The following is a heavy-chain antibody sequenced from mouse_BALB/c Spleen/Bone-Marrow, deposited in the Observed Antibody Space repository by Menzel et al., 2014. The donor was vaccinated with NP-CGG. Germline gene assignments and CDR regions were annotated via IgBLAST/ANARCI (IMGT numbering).Heavy chain of an antibody. D-gene: IGHD1-1*01. CDR2: INPSNGGT. J-gene: IGHJ1*01. CDR1: GYTFSSYY. V-gene: IGHV1S81*02. Sequence: QVQLQQSGAELVKPGASVKLSCKASGYTFSSYYMYWVKQRPGQGLEWIGEINPSNGGTKFNEKFKSKATLTVDKSSSTAYMQLSSLTSEDSAVYYCTRSNYGYLYFDVWGAGTTVTVSS. CDR3: TRSNYGYLYFDV.